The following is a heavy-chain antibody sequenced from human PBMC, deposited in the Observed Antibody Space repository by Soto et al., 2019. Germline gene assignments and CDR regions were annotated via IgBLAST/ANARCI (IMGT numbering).Heavy chain of an antibody. CDR2: ISAYNGNT. D-gene: IGHD3-9*01. CDR1: GYTFTSYG. J-gene: IGHJ6*02. CDR3: ARDNPLLYFDILTGYYYQVYYGMDV. V-gene: IGHV1-18*01. Sequence: ASVKVSCKASGYTFTSYGISWVRQAPGQGLEWMGWISAYNGNTNYAQKLQGRVTMTTDTSTSTAYMELRSLRSDDTAVYYCARDNPLLYFDILTGYYYQVYYGMDVWGQGTTVTVSS.